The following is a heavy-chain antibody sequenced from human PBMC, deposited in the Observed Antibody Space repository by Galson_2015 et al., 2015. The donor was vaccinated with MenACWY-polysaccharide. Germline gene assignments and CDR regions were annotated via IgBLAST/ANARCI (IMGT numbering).Heavy chain of an antibody. Sequence: SLRLSCAASGFPFSTYGMHWVRQAPGKGLECVALISYDGSNTSYADSVKGRFTISRDNSKKMLYLQMNSLRAEDTAVYYCAKDRYYDFWIGSGGMDVWGRGTTVTVSS. CDR1: GFPFSTYG. D-gene: IGHD3-3*01. V-gene: IGHV3-30*18. CDR3: AKDRYYDFWIGSGGMDV. J-gene: IGHJ6*02. CDR2: ISYDGSNT.